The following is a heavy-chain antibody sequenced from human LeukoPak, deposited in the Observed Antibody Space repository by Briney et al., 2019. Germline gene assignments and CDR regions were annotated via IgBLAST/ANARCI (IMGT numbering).Heavy chain of an antibody. Sequence: ASVKVSCKASGYTFTGCFIHYVRQATGQGLDWMGWIDPNSDNIRYSETFKDRVTMTRDTSTNTAYMELSWLRSDDTAVYYCARSAYNYGYVYFDHWGQGTLVIVSS. CDR1: GYTFTGCF. V-gene: IGHV1-2*02. CDR3: ARSAYNYGYVYFDH. J-gene: IGHJ4*02. CDR2: IDPNSDNI. D-gene: IGHD5-18*01.